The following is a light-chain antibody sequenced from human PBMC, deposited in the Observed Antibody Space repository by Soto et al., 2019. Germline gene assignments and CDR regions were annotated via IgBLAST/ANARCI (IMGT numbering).Light chain of an antibody. V-gene: IGLV1-40*01. CDR1: SSNIGARYD. Sequence: QSVLTQPPSVSGAPGQRVTISCTGSSSNIGARYDVHWYLQLPGTAPKLLIYANTNRPSGVPDRFSGSKSGTSASLAITGLQAEDEGDYYCQSYDTSLSVVFGGGTKLTVL. J-gene: IGLJ2*01. CDR3: QSYDTSLSVV. CDR2: ANT.